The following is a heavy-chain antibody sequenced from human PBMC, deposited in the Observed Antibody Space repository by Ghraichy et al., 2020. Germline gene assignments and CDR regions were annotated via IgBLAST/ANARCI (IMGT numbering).Heavy chain of an antibody. CDR1: GFSFSDYA. J-gene: IGHJ4*02. CDR2: ISSSGRNI. Sequence: GGSLRLSCGASGFSFSDYAMNWLRKAPGKGLEWVSSISSSGRNIYYADSVKGRFTISRDNAKNALFLQLNSLRAEDTAIYYCARARGFTTFGVAYWGQGALVTVSS. D-gene: IGHD3-3*01. V-gene: IGHV3-21*01. CDR3: ARARGFTTFGVAY.